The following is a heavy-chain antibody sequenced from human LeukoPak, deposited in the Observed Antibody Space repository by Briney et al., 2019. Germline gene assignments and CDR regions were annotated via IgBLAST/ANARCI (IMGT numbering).Heavy chain of an antibody. CDR3: ARQNALGSPTY. CDR1: GYSFTTYW. J-gene: IGHJ4*02. V-gene: IGHV5-51*01. D-gene: IGHD3-10*01. Sequence: GESLKISCKGSGYSFTTYWIGWVRQMPGKGLEWMGIIYPGDSDTRYSPSFQGQVTISADKSISTAYLQWNSLKSSDTAIYYCARQNALGSPTYWGQGTLVTVSS. CDR2: IYPGDSDT.